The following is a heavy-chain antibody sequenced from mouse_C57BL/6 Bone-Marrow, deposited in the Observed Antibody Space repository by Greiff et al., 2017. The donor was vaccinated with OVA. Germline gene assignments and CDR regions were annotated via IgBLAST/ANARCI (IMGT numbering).Heavy chain of an antibody. V-gene: IGHV1-50*01. D-gene: IGHD1-1*01. J-gene: IGHJ1*03. CDR1: GYTFTSYW. Sequence: QVQLQQPGAELVKPGASVKLSCKASGYTFTSYWMQWVKQRPGQGLEWIGEIDPSDSYTNYNQKFKGKATLTVDTSSSTAYMQLSSLTSEDSAVYDCARDTTVVSYWYFDVWGTGTTVTVSS. CDR3: ARDTTVVSYWYFDV. CDR2: IDPSDSYT.